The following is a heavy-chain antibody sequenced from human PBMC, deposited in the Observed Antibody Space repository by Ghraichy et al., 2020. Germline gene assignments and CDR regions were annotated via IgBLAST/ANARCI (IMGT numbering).Heavy chain of an antibody. CDR3: ARGLDYHFDSVGYFAH. J-gene: IGHJ5*02. CDR2: MNHDGST. V-gene: IGHV4-34*01. CDR1: GGSFSGYY. D-gene: IGHD3-22*01. Sequence: SQTLSLTCAVYGGSFSGYYWSWIRQPPGKGLEWIGEMNHDGSTNYSPSLKSRVTISKDTSKNLISLRLSSVTAADTAVYYCARGLDYHFDSVGYFAHWGQGSLVTVSS.